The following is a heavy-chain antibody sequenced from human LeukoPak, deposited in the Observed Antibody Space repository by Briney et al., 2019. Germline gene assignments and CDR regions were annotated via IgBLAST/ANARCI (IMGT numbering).Heavy chain of an antibody. CDR2: IYYSGST. CDR3: AISSTTVTPGYFDY. CDR1: GGSISSYY. D-gene: IGHD4-17*01. J-gene: IGHJ4*02. V-gene: IGHV4-59*08. Sequence: SETLSLTCTVSGGSISSYYWSWIRQPPGKGLEWIGYIYYSGSTNYNPSLKSRVTISVDTSKNQFSLKLSSVTAADTAVYYCAISSTTVTPGYFDYWGQGTLVTVSS.